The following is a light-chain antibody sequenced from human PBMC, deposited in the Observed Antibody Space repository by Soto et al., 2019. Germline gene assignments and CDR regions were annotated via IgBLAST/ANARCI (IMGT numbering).Light chain of an antibody. Sequence: QTVVTQEPSFSVSPGGTVTLTRGLSSGSVSTGYYPSWYQQTPGQPPRALMYNTNTRSSGVPDRFSGSILGNKAALTITGAQADDESDYYCVLYMGSGISVFGGGTKLTVL. CDR3: VLYMGSGISV. CDR2: NTN. J-gene: IGLJ2*01. V-gene: IGLV8-61*01. CDR1: SGSVSTGYY.